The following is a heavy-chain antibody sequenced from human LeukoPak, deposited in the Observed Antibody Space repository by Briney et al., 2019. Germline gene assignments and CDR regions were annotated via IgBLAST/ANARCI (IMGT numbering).Heavy chain of an antibody. CDR1: GFTFSSYG. J-gene: IGHJ4*02. D-gene: IGHD6-6*01. CDR3: AKDFRTVYSSSSAPDY. V-gene: IGHV3-30*18. CDR2: ISYDGSNK. Sequence: GRSLRLSCAASGFTFSSYGMHWVRQAPGKGLERVAVISYDGSNKYYADSVKGRFTISRDNSKNTLYLQMNSLRAEDTAVYYCAKDFRTVYSSSSAPDYWGQGTLVTVSS.